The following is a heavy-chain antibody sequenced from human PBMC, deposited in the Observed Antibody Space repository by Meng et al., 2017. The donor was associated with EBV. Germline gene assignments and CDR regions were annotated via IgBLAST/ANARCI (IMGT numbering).Heavy chain of an antibody. J-gene: IGHJ5*02. V-gene: IGHV1-2*06. D-gene: IGHD6-13*01. Sequence: PGASVKVSRKASGSTFVRSSMTRSRQAPGKGLAWMGRFNPPRGGNNYAQRFQGRVTMPRDTPISRAYMEPSSMRSDDTAVYYCAQGADLAAAGTFWFDPWGQGTLVTVSS. CDR3: AQGADLAAAGTFWFDP. CDR1: GSTFVRSS. CDR2: FNPPRGGN.